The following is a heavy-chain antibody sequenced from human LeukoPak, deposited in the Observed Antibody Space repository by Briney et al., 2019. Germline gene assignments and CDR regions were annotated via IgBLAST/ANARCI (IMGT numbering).Heavy chain of an antibody. Sequence: NPGGSLRLSCAASGFTFNNYAMNWVRQAPGKGLEWVSSISSSSSYIYYADSVKGRFTISRDNAKSSLYLQMNSLRAEDTAVYYCARDGQGIAAAGTFDYWGQGTLVTVSS. D-gene: IGHD6-13*01. CDR1: GFTFNNYA. CDR2: ISSSSSYI. CDR3: ARDGQGIAAAGTFDY. V-gene: IGHV3-21*01. J-gene: IGHJ4*02.